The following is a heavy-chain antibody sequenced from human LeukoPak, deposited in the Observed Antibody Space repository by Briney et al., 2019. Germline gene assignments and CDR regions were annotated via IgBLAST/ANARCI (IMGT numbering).Heavy chain of an antibody. V-gene: IGHV1-69*13. Sequence: SVNVSCTASGGTFSSYAISWVRQAPGQGLEWMGGIIPIFGTANYAQKFQGRVTITADESTSTAYMELSSLRSEDTAVYYCARDHQPYYDSSGYYPGGAFDIWGQGTMVTVSS. CDR3: ARDHQPYYDSSGYYPGGAFDI. J-gene: IGHJ3*02. CDR1: GGTFSSYA. CDR2: IIPIFGTA. D-gene: IGHD3-22*01.